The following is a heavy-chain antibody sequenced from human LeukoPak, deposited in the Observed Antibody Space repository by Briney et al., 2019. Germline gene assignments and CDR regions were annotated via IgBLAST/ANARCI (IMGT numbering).Heavy chain of an antibody. CDR2: IYYSGST. V-gene: IGHV4-39*07. D-gene: IGHD1-26*01. Sequence: SETLSLTCTVSGGSISSSSYYWGWIRQPPGKGLEWIGSIYYSGSTYYNPSLKSRVTISVDTSKNQFSLKLSSVTAADTAVYYCARPINSGSYYPLDYWGQGTLVTVSS. J-gene: IGHJ4*02. CDR3: ARPINSGSYYPLDY. CDR1: GGSISSSSYY.